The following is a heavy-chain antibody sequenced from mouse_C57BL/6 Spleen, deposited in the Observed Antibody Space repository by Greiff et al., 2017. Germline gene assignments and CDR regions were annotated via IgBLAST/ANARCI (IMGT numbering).Heavy chain of an antibody. J-gene: IGHJ4*01. CDR2: IRNKANNHAT. Sequence: EVMLVESGGGLVQPGGSMTLSCAASGFTFSDAWMDLVRQSPEKGLEWVAEIRNKANNHATYYAESVKGRFTISRDDSKSSVYLQMNSLRAEDTGIYYCTEGNLYAMDYWGQGTSVTVSS. CDR1: GFTFSDAW. D-gene: IGHD2-1*01. V-gene: IGHV6-6*01. CDR3: TEGNLYAMDY.